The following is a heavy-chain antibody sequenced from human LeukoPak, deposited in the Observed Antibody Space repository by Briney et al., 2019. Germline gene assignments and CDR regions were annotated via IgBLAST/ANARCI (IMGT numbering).Heavy chain of an antibody. Sequence: SETLSLICTVSAGYISSYYWSWIRQPTGKELEWIGYIYYSGSTNYNPSLKSRVSISVDTSKNQFSLKLSSVTAADTAVYYCARTGSTVTMLYPFDHWGQGTLVTVSS. CDR2: IYYSGST. CDR3: ARTGSTVTMLYPFDH. V-gene: IGHV4-59*01. J-gene: IGHJ4*02. D-gene: IGHD4-17*01. CDR1: AGYISSYY.